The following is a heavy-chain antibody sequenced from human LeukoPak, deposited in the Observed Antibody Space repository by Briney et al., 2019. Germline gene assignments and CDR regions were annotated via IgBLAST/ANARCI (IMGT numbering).Heavy chain of an antibody. J-gene: IGHJ4*02. CDR2: INEDGSVG. D-gene: IGHD1-26*01. V-gene: IGHV3-7*01. Sequence: GGSLRLSCAASGFTFSSYWMSWVRQAPGKGLEWVANINEDGSVGQYADSVRGRFTISRANGKNSVYLQMNSLRVEDAGVYYCARDERIGSFAYWGQGTLVAVSS. CDR3: ARDERIGSFAY. CDR1: GFTFSSYW.